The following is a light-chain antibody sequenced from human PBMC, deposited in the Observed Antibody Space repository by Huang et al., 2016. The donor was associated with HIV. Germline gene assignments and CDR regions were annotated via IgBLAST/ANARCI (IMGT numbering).Light chain of an antibody. CDR2: GAS. CDR3: QQYDDWPLT. Sequence: EIVMTQSPASLSVSPGETATLSCRASQLVRSILAWYQQKPGLAPRLLIYGASTRATGIPGRFSGSGSGTEFTLTINSLKSEDFAVYYCQQYDDWPLTFGGGTKVEMK. J-gene: IGKJ4*01. V-gene: IGKV3-15*01. CDR1: QLVRSI.